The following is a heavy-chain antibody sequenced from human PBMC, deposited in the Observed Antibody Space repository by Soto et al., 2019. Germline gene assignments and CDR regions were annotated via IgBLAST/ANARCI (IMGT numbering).Heavy chain of an antibody. CDR3: VKDMAARGWCDP. V-gene: IGHV3-23*01. J-gene: IGHJ5*02. CDR1: GFMFSGYA. Sequence: EVQLLESGGGLAQPGESLTLSCAASGFMFSGYAMSWVRQAPGKGLEWVSAVSNSGTSTSYADSVKGRFTISRDNSKNTLYLQMSSMGAEYTALYYCVKDMAARGWCDPWGQGTLVIVSS. D-gene: IGHD6-13*01. CDR2: VSNSGTST.